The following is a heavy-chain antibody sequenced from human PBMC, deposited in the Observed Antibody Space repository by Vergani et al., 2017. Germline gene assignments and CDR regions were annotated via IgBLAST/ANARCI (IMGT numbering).Heavy chain of an antibody. V-gene: IGHV3-30*02. CDR3: AKAMFYYGAGSYYLGY. J-gene: IGHJ4*02. Sequence: QVQLVESGGGVVQPGGSLRLSCAASGFTFSSYGMHWVRQAPGQGLEWVAFIRYDGSNKDYADSVKGRFTISRDNSKDTLYLHMNSLRAEDTAVYYCAKAMFYYGAGSYYLGYWGQGTLVTVSS. D-gene: IGHD3-10*01. CDR1: GFTFSSYG. CDR2: IRYDGSNK.